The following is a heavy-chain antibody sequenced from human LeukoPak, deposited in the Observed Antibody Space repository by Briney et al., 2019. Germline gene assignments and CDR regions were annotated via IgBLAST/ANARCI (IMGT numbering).Heavy chain of an antibody. CDR3: ARGDDESLDH. D-gene: IGHD3-16*01. V-gene: IGHV3-74*01. CDR2: IYTDGSYT. Sequence: PGGSLRLSCAASGFVFSSYWMHRARQAPGKGLVWVSRIYTDGSYTNYADSVKGRFTISRDNAKNTLSLHMNSLRAEDMAVYYCARGDDESLDHWGQGTLVTVSS. J-gene: IGHJ4*02. CDR1: GFVFSSYW.